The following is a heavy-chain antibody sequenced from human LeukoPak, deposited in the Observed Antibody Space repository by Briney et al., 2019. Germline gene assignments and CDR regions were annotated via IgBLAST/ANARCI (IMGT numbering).Heavy chain of an antibody. Sequence: SETLSLTCTVSGASISSYYWSWIRQPPGKGLEWIGYIYYSGSTNYNPSLKSRVTISVDTSKNQFSLKLSSVTAADTAVYYCARDGWGSSRGAFDTWGQGTVVTVSS. CDR2: IYYSGST. CDR1: GASISSYY. V-gene: IGHV4-59*01. CDR3: ARDGWGSSRGAFDT. D-gene: IGHD6-19*01. J-gene: IGHJ3*02.